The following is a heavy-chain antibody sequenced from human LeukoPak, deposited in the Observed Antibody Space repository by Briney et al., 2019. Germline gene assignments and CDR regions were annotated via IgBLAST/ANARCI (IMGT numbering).Heavy chain of an antibody. CDR3: ARTLRITMVRGGHYDGLAFDY. CDR1: GGSISSYY. D-gene: IGHD3-10*01. V-gene: IGHV4-4*07. CDR2: IYTSGST. J-gene: IGHJ4*02. Sequence: TETLSLTCTVSGGSISSYYWSWIRQPAGKGLEWIGLIYTSGSTNYNPSLKSRVTMSVDTSKNQLSLKLSSVTAADTAVYYCARTLRITMVRGGHYDGLAFDYWGQGTLVTVSS.